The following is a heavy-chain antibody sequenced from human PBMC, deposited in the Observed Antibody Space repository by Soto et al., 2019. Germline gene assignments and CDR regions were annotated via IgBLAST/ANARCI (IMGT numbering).Heavy chain of an antibody. V-gene: IGHV3-30*18. J-gene: IGHJ4*02. D-gene: IGHD2-2*02. CDR2: ISYDGSNK. CDR3: AKDRHRLGYCSSTSCYRSYYFDY. Sequence: GGSLRLSCAAAVFTVSSYGMHWVLHAPGKGLEWVAVISYDGSNKYCADSVKGRFTISRDNSKNTLYLQMNSLRAEDTAVYYCAKDRHRLGYCSSTSCYRSYYFDYWGQGT. CDR1: VFTVSSYG.